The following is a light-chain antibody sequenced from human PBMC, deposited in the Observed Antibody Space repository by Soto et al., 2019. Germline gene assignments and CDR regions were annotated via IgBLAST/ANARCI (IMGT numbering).Light chain of an antibody. CDR1: QSVSSN. Sequence: EIVMTQSPATLSVSPGERATLSCRASQSVSSNLAWYQQKPGQAPRLLIYGASTRATGIPARFSGGGSGTEFTLTITSLQSEDFAIYYCQQYSNWPPEYTFGQGTKLEIK. J-gene: IGKJ2*01. CDR3: QQYSNWPPEYT. V-gene: IGKV3-15*01. CDR2: GAS.